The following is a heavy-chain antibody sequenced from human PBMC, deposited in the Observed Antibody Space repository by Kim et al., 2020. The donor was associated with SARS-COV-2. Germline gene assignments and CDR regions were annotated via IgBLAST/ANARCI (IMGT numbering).Heavy chain of an antibody. Sequence: YYAESMQGRFTVYRDNAKNSLYLQMTSLRAEDTAVYYCARLDNSRGYYFDSWGQGSLVTVSS. J-gene: IGHJ4*02. V-gene: IGHV3-48*03. D-gene: IGHD3-22*01. CDR3: ARLDNSRGYYFDS.